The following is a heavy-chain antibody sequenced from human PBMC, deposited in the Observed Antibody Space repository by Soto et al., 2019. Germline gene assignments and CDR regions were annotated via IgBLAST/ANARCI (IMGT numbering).Heavy chain of an antibody. CDR1: GFTFDDYA. Sequence: GGSLRLSCAASGFTFDDYAMHWVRQAPGKGLEWVSGISWNSGSIGYADSVKGRFTISRDNAKNSLYLQMNSLRAEDTALYYCAKSRYCSSTSCYAGYYYYMDVWGKGTTVTVSS. CDR3: AKSRYCSSTSCYAGYYYYMDV. V-gene: IGHV3-9*01. D-gene: IGHD2-2*01. J-gene: IGHJ6*03. CDR2: ISWNSGSI.